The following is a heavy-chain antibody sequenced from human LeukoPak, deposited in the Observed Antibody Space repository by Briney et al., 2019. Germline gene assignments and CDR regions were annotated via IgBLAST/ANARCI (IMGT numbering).Heavy chain of an antibody. V-gene: IGHV4-59*01. CDR3: ARGGVAIPAANNWFDP. D-gene: IGHD2-2*01. CDR1: GDSINPYY. CDR2: IYYSGNT. J-gene: IGHJ5*02. Sequence: SETLSLTCAVSGDSINPYYWSWIRQPPGKGLEWIGYIYYSGNTNYNPSLKSRVIISADTSKNQYSLRLSSVTAADTAVYYCARGGVAIPAANNWFDPWGQGTLVTVSS.